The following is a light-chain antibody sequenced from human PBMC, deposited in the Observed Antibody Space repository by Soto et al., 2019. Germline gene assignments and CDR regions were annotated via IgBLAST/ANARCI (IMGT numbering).Light chain of an antibody. CDR1: QSISRW. Sequence: DVQMTQSPSSLSASVGDRVSMSFRASQSISRWVAWYQHKPGKAPKLLIYKASDLETGVPSRFSGSGSGTEFILTISSLQPEDFATYYCQQLNTYPFTFGQGTRLEIK. CDR3: QQLNTYPFT. J-gene: IGKJ5*01. V-gene: IGKV1-5*03. CDR2: KAS.